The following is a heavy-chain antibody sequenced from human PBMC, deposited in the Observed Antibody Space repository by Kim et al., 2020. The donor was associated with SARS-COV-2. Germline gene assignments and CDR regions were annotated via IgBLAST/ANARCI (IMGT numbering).Heavy chain of an antibody. CDR1: GGSISSGGYY. CDR2: IYYSGST. Sequence: SETLSLTCTVSGGSISSGGYYWSWIRQHPGKGLEWIGYIYYSGSTYYNPSLKSRVTISVDTSKNQFSLKLSSVTAADTAVYYCARGVAGDSVVEFYFDYWGQGTLVTVSS. V-gene: IGHV4-31*03. CDR3: ARGVAGDSVVEFYFDY. J-gene: IGHJ4*02. D-gene: IGHD2-15*01.